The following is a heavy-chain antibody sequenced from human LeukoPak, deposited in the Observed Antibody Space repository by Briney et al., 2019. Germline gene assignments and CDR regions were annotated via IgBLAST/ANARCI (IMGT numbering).Heavy chain of an antibody. CDR2: INYSGST. D-gene: IGHD3-10*01. V-gene: IGHV4-34*01. Sequence: SETLSLTCAVYGASFSGYYWGWIRQPPGKGLEWIGEINYSGSTNYHPSLKSRVTISVDTSKNQFSLKLISVTAADTAVYYCARGQLVYGSGSYLNYWGQGTLVTVSS. J-gene: IGHJ4*02. CDR3: ARGQLVYGSGSYLNY. CDR1: GASFSGYY.